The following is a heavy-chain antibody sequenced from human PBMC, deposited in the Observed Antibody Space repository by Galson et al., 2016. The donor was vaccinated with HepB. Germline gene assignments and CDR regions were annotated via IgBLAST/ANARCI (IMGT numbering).Heavy chain of an antibody. CDR3: ARERDRCRFVEWSRAGFDP. CDR2: ISVYTGNT. V-gene: IGHV1-18*01. D-gene: IGHD3-3*01. J-gene: IGHJ5*02. CDR1: GYTFSNYG. Sequence: SVKVSCKASGYTFSNYGISWVRQAPGQGLEWMGWISVYTGNTNYAQKIRGRVTLTTDTSTNTAYMELRSLRSDDTALYYCARERDRCRFVEWSRAGFDPWGQGTLVTVS.